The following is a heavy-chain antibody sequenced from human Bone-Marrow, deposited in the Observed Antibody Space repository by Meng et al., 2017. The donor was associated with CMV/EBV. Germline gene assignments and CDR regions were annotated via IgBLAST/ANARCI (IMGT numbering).Heavy chain of an antibody. J-gene: IGHJ4*02. Sequence: SETLSLTCAVYGGSFSDYYWSWIRQPPGKGLEWIGEINHSGSTNYNPSLKSRVTISVDTSKNQFSLKLSSVTAADTAVYYCARGAGVVPAAKRGGGFDYWGQGTLVTVSS. CDR3: ARGAGVVPAAKRGGGFDY. CDR1: GGSFSDYY. CDR2: INHSGST. V-gene: IGHV4-34*01. D-gene: IGHD2-2*01.